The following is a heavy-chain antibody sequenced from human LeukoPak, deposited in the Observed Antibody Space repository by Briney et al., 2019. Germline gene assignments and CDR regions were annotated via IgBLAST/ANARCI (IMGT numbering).Heavy chain of an antibody. J-gene: IGHJ4*02. CDR3: AKDAACSGGSRYSAGDY. Sequence: GGSLRLSCAASGFTFSSYGMHWVRQAPGKGLEWVAFIRYDGSNKYYADSVKGRFTISRHNSKNTMYLQMNSLRAEDTAVYYCAKDAACSGGSRYSAGDYWGQGTLVTVSS. CDR2: IRYDGSNK. V-gene: IGHV3-30*02. CDR1: GFTFSSYG. D-gene: IGHD2-15*01.